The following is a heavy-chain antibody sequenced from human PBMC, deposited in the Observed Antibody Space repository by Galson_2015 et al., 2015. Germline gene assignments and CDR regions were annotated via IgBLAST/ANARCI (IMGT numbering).Heavy chain of an antibody. J-gene: IGHJ3*02. D-gene: IGHD3-10*01. CDR3: ARTPRGATMVRGEDAFDI. CDR2: IYWNDDK. CDR1: GFSLSTSGVG. V-gene: IGHV2-5*01. Sequence: PALVKPTQTLTLTCTFSGFSLSTSGVGVGWIRQPPGKALEWLALIYWNDDKRYSPSLKSRLTISKDTSKNQVVLTMTNMDPVDTATYYCARTPRGATMVRGEDAFDIWGQGTMVTVSS.